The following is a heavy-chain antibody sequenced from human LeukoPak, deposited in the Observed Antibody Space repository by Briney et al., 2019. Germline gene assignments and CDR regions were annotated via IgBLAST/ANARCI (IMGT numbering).Heavy chain of an antibody. CDR3: AKGSYDSSGYIPYYYYYYYMDV. V-gene: IGHV3-23*01. D-gene: IGHD3-22*01. J-gene: IGHJ6*03. CDR1: GFTFSSYA. Sequence: GGSLGLSCAASGFTFSSYAMSWVRQAPGKGLEWVSAISGSGGSTYYADSVKGRFTISRDNSKNTLYLQMNSLRAEDTAVYYCAKGSYDSSGYIPYYYYYYYMDVWGKGTTVTVSS. CDR2: ISGSGGST.